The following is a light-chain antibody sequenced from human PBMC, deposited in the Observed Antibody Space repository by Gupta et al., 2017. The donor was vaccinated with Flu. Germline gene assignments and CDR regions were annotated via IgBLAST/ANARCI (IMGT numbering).Light chain of an antibody. CDR2: QAS. CDR1: QGMFTY. V-gene: IGKV1-5*03. CDR3: QQYNSYRS. Sequence: DIQLTQSPSALSASVGDRVTITCRASQGMFTYLAWYQQKPGKAPKLLIYQASTLATGVPSRFSGSGSGIEFTLTSSSLQPDDFATYYCQQYNSYRSFGQGTKVEI. J-gene: IGKJ1*01.